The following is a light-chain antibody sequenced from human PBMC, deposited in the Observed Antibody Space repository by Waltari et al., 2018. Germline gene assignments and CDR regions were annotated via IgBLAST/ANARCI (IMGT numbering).Light chain of an antibody. CDR1: QSVSSSY. CDR3: QQYGSSTTWT. J-gene: IGKJ1*01. CDR2: GAS. V-gene: IGKV3-20*01. Sequence: VLTKSPGTLSLSPGESATLSCRASQSVSSSYLAWYQQKPGQAPRLLIYGASSRATGIPDRFSGSGSGTDFTLTISRLEPEDFAVYYCQQYGSSTTWTFGQGTKVEIK.